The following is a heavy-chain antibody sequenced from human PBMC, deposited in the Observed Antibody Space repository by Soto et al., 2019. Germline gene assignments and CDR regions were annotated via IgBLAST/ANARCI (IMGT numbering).Heavy chain of an antibody. D-gene: IGHD2-21*01. Sequence: EVQVVESGGGLVQPGGSLRLSCAASGFTFGIHWMTWVRQVPGKGLEWVANINQDGSDKYYVDSVKGRFIISRDNAKHSLYLQMNSLRVENTALYYCATSMRHTLDPWGQGTLVTVS. CDR2: INQDGSDK. V-gene: IGHV3-7*01. J-gene: IGHJ5*02. CDR1: GFTFGIHW. CDR3: ATSMRHTLDP.